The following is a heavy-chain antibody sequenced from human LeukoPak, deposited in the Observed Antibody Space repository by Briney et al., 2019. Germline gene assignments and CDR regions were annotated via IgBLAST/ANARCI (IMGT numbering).Heavy chain of an antibody. J-gene: IGHJ3*01. CDR2: ISGDASFT. V-gene: IGHV3-23*01. CDR3: AKRVAEDSSSWYLDL. D-gene: IGHD6-13*01. CDR1: GFTFASYS. Sequence: GGSLRLSCAASGFTFASYSMSWVRQAPGEGLEWVSAISGDASFTCYANSVRGRFTISRDNSKDTLFLQMNSLRAEDTAVYYCAKRVAEDSSSWYLDLWGQGTVVTVSS.